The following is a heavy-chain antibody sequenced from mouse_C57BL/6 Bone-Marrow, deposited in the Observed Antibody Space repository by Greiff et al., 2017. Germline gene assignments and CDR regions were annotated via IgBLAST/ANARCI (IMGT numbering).Heavy chain of an antibody. Sequence: EVQGVESGGGLVKPGGSLKLSCAASGFTFSSYAMSWVRQTPEKRLEWVATISDGGSYTYYPDNVKGRFTISRDNAKNNLYLQMSHLKSEDTAIYYCAKLFAYWGQGTLVTVSA. CDR3: AKLFAY. CDR2: ISDGGSYT. J-gene: IGHJ3*01. CDR1: GFTFSSYA. V-gene: IGHV5-4*01.